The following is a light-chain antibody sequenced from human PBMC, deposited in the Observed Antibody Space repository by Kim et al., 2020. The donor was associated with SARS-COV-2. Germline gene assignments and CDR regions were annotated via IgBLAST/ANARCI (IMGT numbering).Light chain of an antibody. CDR3: SSYTSSSTFDV. Sequence: QSVLTQPPSVSGSPGQSVTISCTGTSSDVGSYNRVSWYQQPPGTAPKLMLYEVSNRPSGVPDRFSGSKSGNTASLTISGLQAEDEADYYCSSYTSSSTFDVFGTGTKVTVL. CDR1: SSDVGSYNR. V-gene: IGLV2-18*02. J-gene: IGLJ1*01. CDR2: EVS.